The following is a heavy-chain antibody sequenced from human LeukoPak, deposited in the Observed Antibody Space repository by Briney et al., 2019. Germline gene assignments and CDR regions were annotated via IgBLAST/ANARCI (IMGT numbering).Heavy chain of an antibody. CDR2: IYYIENT. D-gene: IGHD3-22*01. Sequence: PSETLSLTCTVSGVSISSYYWSWIRQPPGKGLEWIGYIYYIENTNYNSSPKSLVTISEDTSKNQVSLKLTSVTAADTAVSYCAGGNFYDSRGHPYHFHFWGQGTLVSVSS. J-gene: IGHJ4*02. V-gene: IGHV4-59*01. CDR3: AGGNFYDSRGHPYHFHF. CDR1: GVSISSYY.